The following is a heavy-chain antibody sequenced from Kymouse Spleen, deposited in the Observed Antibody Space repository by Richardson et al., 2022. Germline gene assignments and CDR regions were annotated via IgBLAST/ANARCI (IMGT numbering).Heavy chain of an antibody. Sequence: EVQLVESGGGLVKPGGSLRLSCAASGFTFSSYSMNWVRQAPGKGLEWVSSISSSSSYIYYADSVKGRFTISRDNAKNSLYLQMNSLRAEDTAVYYCARDGELELFYYYYYGMDVWGQGTTVTVSS. V-gene: IGHV3-21*03. D-gene: IGHD1-7*01. CDR1: GFTFSSYS. CDR3: ARDGELELFYYYYYGMDV. CDR2: ISSSSSYI. J-gene: IGHJ6*02.